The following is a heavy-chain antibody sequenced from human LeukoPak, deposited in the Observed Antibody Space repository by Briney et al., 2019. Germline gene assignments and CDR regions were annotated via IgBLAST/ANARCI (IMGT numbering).Heavy chain of an antibody. Sequence: GGSLRLSCAASGFNFRGSGMHWVRQAPGKGLEWVAVISYDGSNKYYADSVKGRFTISRDNSKNTLYLQMNSLRGEDTAVYYCAKAYTIFGVVIFQYHYMDVWGKGTTVTVSS. D-gene: IGHD3-3*01. CDR3: AKAYTIFGVVIFQYHYMDV. J-gene: IGHJ6*03. V-gene: IGHV3-30*18. CDR2: ISYDGSNK. CDR1: GFNFRGSG.